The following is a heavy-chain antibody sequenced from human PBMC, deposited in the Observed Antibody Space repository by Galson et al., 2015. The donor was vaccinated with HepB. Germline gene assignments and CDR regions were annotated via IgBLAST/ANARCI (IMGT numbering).Heavy chain of an antibody. CDR1: GFTFSSYG. CDR3: AKGPSSDDAFDI. V-gene: IGHV3-30*18. D-gene: IGHD2-2*01. CDR2: ISYDGSNK. J-gene: IGHJ3*02. Sequence: SLRLSCAASGFTFSSYGMHWVRQAPGKGLEWVAVISYDGSNKYYADSVKGRFTISRDNSKNTLYLQMNSLRAEDTAVYYCAKGPSSDDAFDIWGQGTMVTVSS.